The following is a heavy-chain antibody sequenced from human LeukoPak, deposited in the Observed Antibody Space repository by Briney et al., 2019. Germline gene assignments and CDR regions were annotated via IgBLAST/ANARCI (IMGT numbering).Heavy chain of an antibody. D-gene: IGHD3-9*01. CDR1: GFTFSSYHM. V-gene: IGHV4-4*02. Sequence: GSLRLSCAASGFTFSSYHMNWVRQAPGKGLEWIGYIYHSGSTYYNPSLKSRVTISVDRSKNQFSLKLSSVTAADTAVYYCARGLEEYDILTGWVRGGGGGFDYWGQGTLVTVSS. CDR2: IYHSGST. J-gene: IGHJ4*02. CDR3: ARGLEEYDILTGWVRGGGGGFDY.